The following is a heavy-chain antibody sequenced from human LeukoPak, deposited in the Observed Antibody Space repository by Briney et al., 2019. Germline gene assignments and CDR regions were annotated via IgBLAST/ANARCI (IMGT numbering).Heavy chain of an antibody. Sequence: SETLSLTCTVSGGSISSYYWSWIRQPPGKGLEWIGYIYYSGSTNYNPSLKSRVTISVDTSKNQFSLKLSSVTAADTAVYYCARVVVVPAAPNYYYYMDVWGKGTTVTVSS. D-gene: IGHD2-2*01. CDR3: ARVVVVPAAPNYYYYMDV. CDR1: GGSISSYY. V-gene: IGHV4-59*01. J-gene: IGHJ6*03. CDR2: IYYSGST.